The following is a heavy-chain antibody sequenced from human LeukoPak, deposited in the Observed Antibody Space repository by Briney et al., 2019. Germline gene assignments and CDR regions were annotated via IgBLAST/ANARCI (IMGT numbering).Heavy chain of an antibody. D-gene: IGHD2-2*02. J-gene: IGHJ4*02. CDR3: ARDRVRYCSSISCYTLDY. Sequence: GASVKVSCKASGYTFTSYYMHWVRQAPGQGLEWMGIFNPSGGSTSYAQKFQGRVTMTRDSSTSTVYMELSSLRSEDTAVYYCARDRVRYCSSISCYTLDYWGQGTLVTVSS. CDR2: FNPSGGST. V-gene: IGHV1-46*01. CDR1: GYTFTSYY.